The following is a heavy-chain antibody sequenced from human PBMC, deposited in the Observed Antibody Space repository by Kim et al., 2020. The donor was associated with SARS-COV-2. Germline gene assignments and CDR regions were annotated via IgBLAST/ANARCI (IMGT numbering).Heavy chain of an antibody. CDR2: IKSSKSVK. J-gene: IGHJ5*02. CDR3: AREGYGSGGDWFDL. CDR1: GFNLSIYS. D-gene: IGHD3-10*01. V-gene: IGHV3-48*01. Sequence: GGSLRLSCAASGFNLSIYSMAWVRQSPGKGLEWISFIKSSKSVKLNGDSVKGRFTTSRDNANNSLYLHMSSLRGEDTAVYYCAREGYGSGGDWFDLWGQGTPVTVSS.